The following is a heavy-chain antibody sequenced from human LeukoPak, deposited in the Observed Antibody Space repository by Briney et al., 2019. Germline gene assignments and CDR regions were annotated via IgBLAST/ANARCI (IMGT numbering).Heavy chain of an antibody. CDR1: GFTSSHYT. D-gene: IGHD4-11*01. CDR3: ARVMMGATVTTFHYYCMDV. Sequence: PGGSLRLSCAACGFTSSHYTIGWVRQAPGKGLERVASITSSSSHIYYADSVKGRFTISRDNAKNEVYLQMNSLRGEDTAIYYCARVMMGATVTTFHYYCMDVWGVGTAVTVSS. J-gene: IGHJ6*03. V-gene: IGHV3-21*01. CDR2: ITSSSSHI.